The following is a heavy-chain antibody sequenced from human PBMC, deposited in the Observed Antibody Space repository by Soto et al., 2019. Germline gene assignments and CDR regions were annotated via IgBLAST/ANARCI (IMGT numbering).Heavy chain of an antibody. Sequence: QVQLQESGPGLVKPSQTLSLTCTVSGGSISSGDYYWSWIRQPPGKGLEWIGYIYYSGSTYYNPSLKSRVTISVDTSKNQFSLKLXXXXXXXTXXXXXXXXXXXXXSXYSPYDYYYGMDVWGQGTTVTVSS. CDR2: IYYSGST. D-gene: IGHD2-15*01. CDR1: GGSISSGDYY. V-gene: IGHV4-30-4*01. J-gene: IGHJ6*02. CDR3: XXXXXXXXSXYSPYDYYYGMDV.